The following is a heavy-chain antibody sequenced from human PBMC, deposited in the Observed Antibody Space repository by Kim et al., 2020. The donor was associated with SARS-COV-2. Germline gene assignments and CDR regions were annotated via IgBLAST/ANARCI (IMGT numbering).Heavy chain of an antibody. V-gene: IGHV4-39*07. CDR3: ARARDSSGYYYVESLDC. Sequence: SETLSLTCNVSGGSISSSDSYWGWIRQPPGKGLEWIGNILYSGTTYYNPSLKSPVTISVDTSKNQFSLNLRSVTAADSAVYYCARARDSSGYYYVESLDCWSQGTLVTVFS. D-gene: IGHD3-22*01. CDR1: GGSISSSDSY. J-gene: IGHJ4*02. CDR2: ILYSGTT.